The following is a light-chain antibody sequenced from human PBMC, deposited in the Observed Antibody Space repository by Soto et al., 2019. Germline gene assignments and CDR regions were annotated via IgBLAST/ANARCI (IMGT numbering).Light chain of an antibody. V-gene: IGLV2-14*01. CDR2: EVS. J-gene: IGLJ1*01. Sequence: QSVLTQPASVSVSPGQSITISCTGTSSDVGGYNYVSWYQQYPDKAPKLMIFEVSNRPSGVSDRFSGSKSGNTASLTISGLQAEDEADYYCSSYAGSNTPLYVFGTGTKVTVL. CDR1: SSDVGGYNY. CDR3: SSYAGSNTPLYV.